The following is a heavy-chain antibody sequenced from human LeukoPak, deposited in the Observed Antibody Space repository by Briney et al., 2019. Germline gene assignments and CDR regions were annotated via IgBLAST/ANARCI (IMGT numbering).Heavy chain of an antibody. Sequence: GGSLRLSCAASGFTFSSYAMSWVRQAPGKGLEWVSAISGSGGSTYYADSVKGRFTISRDNSKNTLYLQMNSLRAEDTAVYYCARANDILTAYDWFDPWGQGTLVTVSS. CDR3: ARANDILTAYDWFDP. J-gene: IGHJ5*02. V-gene: IGHV3-23*01. CDR1: GFTFSSYA. CDR2: ISGSGGST. D-gene: IGHD3-9*01.